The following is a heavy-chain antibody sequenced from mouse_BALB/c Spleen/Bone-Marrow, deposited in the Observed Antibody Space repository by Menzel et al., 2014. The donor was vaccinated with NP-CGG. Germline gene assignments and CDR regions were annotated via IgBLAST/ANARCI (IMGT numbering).Heavy chain of an antibody. CDR1: GFSFNSYG. V-gene: IGHV5-9-2*01. CDR2: ISGGGSYT. Sequence: SGFSFNSYGMSWVRQTPEKRLEWVATISGGGSYTFYPDSVKGRFTISRDNAKNNLYLQLSSLRSEDTALYYCARHAYYDQTEVSFVYWGQGTLVTVSA. D-gene: IGHD2-4*01. CDR3: ARHAYYDQTEVSFVY. J-gene: IGHJ3*01.